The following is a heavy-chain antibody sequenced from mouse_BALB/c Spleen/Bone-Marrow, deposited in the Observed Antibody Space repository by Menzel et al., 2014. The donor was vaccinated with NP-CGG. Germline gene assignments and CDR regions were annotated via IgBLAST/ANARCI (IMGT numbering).Heavy chain of an antibody. D-gene: IGHD1-1*01. J-gene: IGHJ2*01. CDR3: ARIYYYGRDY. V-gene: IGHV1-7*01. Sequence: QVQLQQSGAELAKPGASVKMSCKASGYTFTNYWMHWVKQRPGQGLEWIGYINPSTGYTEYNQKFKDKATLTADKSSSTAYMQLSSLTSEDSAVYYCARIYYYGRDYWGQGTILIVSS. CDR1: GYTFTNYW. CDR2: INPSTGYT.